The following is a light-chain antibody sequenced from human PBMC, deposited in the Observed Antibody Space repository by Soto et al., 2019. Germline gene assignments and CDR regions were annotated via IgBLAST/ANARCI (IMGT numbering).Light chain of an antibody. J-gene: IGKJ1*01. CDR3: QQFNSYSPGA. CDR2: DAS. CDR1: QDINKN. Sequence: DIQMTQSPSSLSASVGDRVTITCRASQDINKNLIWYQQKTGKAPKLLIYDASDLERGVPSRFSGSGSGTEFTLTISSLQPDDFATSYCQQFNSYSPGAFGQGTKVDIK. V-gene: IGKV1-9*01.